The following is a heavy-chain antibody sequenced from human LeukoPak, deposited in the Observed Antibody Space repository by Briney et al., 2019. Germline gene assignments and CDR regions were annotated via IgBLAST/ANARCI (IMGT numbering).Heavy chain of an antibody. J-gene: IGHJ4*02. D-gene: IGHD2-2*01. CDR2: INPNSGDT. CDR1: GYTFTGYY. V-gene: IGHV1-2*02. CDR3: ARGWVVVVPAAETPFDY. Sequence: ASVKVSCKASGYTFTGYYMHWVRQAPGQGLEWMGWINPNSGDTNYAQKFQGRVTMTRDTSISTAYMELSRLRSDDTAVYYCARGWVVVVPAAETPFDYWGQGTLVTVSS.